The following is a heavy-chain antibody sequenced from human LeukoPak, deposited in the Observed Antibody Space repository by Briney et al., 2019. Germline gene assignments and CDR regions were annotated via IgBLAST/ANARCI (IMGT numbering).Heavy chain of an antibody. J-gene: IGHJ4*02. D-gene: IGHD1-1*01. CDR3: AKGTAVDRQYFEN. V-gene: IGHV4-31*03. CDR2: IHYSGST. Sequence: SQTLSLTCTVSGGSISSGGYYWSWIRQHPGKDLEWIGYIHYSGSTYYNPSLKSRVIISVDTSKNQFSLKLSSVTAADTAVYYCAKGTAVDRQYFENWGQGTLVTVSS. CDR1: GGSISSGGYY.